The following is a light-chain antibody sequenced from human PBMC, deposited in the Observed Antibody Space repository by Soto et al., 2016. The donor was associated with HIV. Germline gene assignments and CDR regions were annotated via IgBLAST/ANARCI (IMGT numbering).Light chain of an antibody. Sequence: SFELTQAPSVSVSPGQTAAISCSGHQLGEKFVCWYQQKPGQPPVLVIYEDAKRPSGIPDRFTGSNSGNTATLTISGTQAMDEADYYCQAWDSSTDVVFGGGTRLTV. CDR1: QLGEKF. V-gene: IGLV3-1*01. J-gene: IGLJ2*01. CDR2: EDA. CDR3: QAWDSSTDVV.